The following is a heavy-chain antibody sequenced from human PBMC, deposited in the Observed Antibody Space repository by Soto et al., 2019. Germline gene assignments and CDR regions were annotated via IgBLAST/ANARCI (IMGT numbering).Heavy chain of an antibody. CDR1: GGSISSRDSY. CDR2: MYYSGST. J-gene: IGHJ3*02. V-gene: IGHV4-31*03. Sequence: QVQLQESGPGLVKPSQTLSLTCTVSGGSISSRDSYWSWIRQHPGQGLEWIGYMYYSGSTYYHPSLKSRVTISVDTSKNQFSLKLSSVTAADTAVYYCARGWGGSAFDIWGQGTIVTVSS. D-gene: IGHD7-27*01. CDR3: ARGWGGSAFDI.